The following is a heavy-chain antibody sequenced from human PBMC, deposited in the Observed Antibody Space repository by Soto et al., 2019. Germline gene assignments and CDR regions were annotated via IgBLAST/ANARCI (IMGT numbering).Heavy chain of an antibody. Sequence: PGGSLRLSCAASGFTFSSYWMSWVRQAPGKGLEWVANIKQDGSEKYYVDSVKGRFTISRDNAKNSLYLQMNSLRAEDTAVYYCASEGHCSSTSCYRGNYYYYGMDVWGQGTTVTVSS. D-gene: IGHD2-2*02. J-gene: IGHJ6*02. V-gene: IGHV3-7*03. CDR3: ASEGHCSSTSCYRGNYYYYGMDV. CDR2: IKQDGSEK. CDR1: GFTFSSYW.